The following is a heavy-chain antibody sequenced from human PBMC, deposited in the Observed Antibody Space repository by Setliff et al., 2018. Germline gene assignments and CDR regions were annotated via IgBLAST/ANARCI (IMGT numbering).Heavy chain of an antibody. CDR1: GGTFKNYG. J-gene: IGHJ5*02. CDR3: ARSPALLGIVYLDP. V-gene: IGHV1-18*01. Sequence: GASVKVSCKASGGTFKNYGISWVRQAPGQGLEWMGWISAYNGNTNYAQKLQGRVTMTTDTSTSTAYMELNSLTSEDTAVYHCARSPALLGIVYLDPWGQGTRVTVSS. CDR2: ISAYNGNT. D-gene: IGHD2-15*01.